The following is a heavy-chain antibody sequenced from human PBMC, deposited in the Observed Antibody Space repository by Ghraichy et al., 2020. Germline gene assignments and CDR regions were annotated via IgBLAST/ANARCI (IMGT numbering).Heavy chain of an antibody. D-gene: IGHD2-15*01. CDR2: IGGSGDYT. Sequence: LSLTCAASGFTFSNYIMSWVRQAPGKGLEWVSIIGGSGDYTYYADSVKGRFTISRDNSENTLYLHMNSLRAEDTAVYYCAKGFPSNQSYCSGGNCYLGDDWGQGTLVTVSS. V-gene: IGHV3-23*01. J-gene: IGHJ4*02. CDR3: AKGFPSNQSYCSGGNCYLGDD. CDR1: GFTFSNYI.